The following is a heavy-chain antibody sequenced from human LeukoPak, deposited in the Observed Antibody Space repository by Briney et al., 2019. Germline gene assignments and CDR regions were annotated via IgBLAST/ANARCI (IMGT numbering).Heavy chain of an antibody. Sequence: GGSLRLSCAASGFTFSSFTMNWVRQAPGKGLEWVSSISSSSSYIYYADSLKGRFTISRDNAKNSLYLQMNSLRAEDTALYYCARRDSSGLGAFDIWGQGTMVTVSS. CDR1: GFTFSSFT. CDR3: ARRDSSGLGAFDI. J-gene: IGHJ3*02. V-gene: IGHV3-21*04. D-gene: IGHD3-22*01. CDR2: ISSSSSYI.